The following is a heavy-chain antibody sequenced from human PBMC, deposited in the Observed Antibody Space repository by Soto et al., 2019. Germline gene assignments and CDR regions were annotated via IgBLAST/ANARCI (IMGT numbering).Heavy chain of an antibody. J-gene: IGHJ5*02. Sequence: PSETLSLTCAVYGGSFSGYYWSWIRQPPGKGLEWIGEINHSGSTNYNPSLKSRVTISVDTSKNQFSLKLSSVTAADTAVYYCARDMRAWGQGTLVTVAS. CDR1: GGSFSGYY. V-gene: IGHV4-34*01. CDR2: INHSGST. CDR3: ARDMRA.